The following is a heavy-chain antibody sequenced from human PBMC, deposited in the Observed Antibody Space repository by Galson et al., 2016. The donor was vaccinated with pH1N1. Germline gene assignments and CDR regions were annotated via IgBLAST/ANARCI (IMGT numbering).Heavy chain of an antibody. CDR1: GFTFSSYG. Sequence: SLRLSCAASGFTFSSYGMSWVRQAPGKGLEWVSAITGRGDTTYYADTAQGRFTISRDNSKNTMYMQMNSLRGEDTAVYYCVKAVGGDYWGQGTLITVSS. CDR3: VKAVGGDY. J-gene: IGHJ4*02. V-gene: IGHV3-23*01. CDR2: ITGRGDTT. D-gene: IGHD3-16*01.